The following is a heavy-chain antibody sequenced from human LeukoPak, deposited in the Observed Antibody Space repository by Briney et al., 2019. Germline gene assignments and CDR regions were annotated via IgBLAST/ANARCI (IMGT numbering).Heavy chain of an antibody. D-gene: IGHD3-3*01. CDR2: IKEDGTSA. CDR3: ARGERFFGGSLDY. J-gene: IGHJ4*02. CDR1: GFTFTSFW. V-gene: IGHV3-74*01. Sequence: QPGGSLRLSCAASGFTFTSFWMHWVRQAPGKGLLWVSRIKEDGTSATYAASVKGRFTISRDNAKEILYLQMNNLRAEDTAVYYCARGERFFGGSLDYWGPGTQVTVSS.